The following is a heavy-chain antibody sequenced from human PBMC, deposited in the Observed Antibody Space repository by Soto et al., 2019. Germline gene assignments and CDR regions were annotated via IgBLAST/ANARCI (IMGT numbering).Heavy chain of an antibody. Sequence: GGSLRLSCAASGFTFSSYAMSWVRQAPGKGLEWVSAISGSGGSTYYADSVKGRFTISRDNSKNTLYLQMNSLRAEDTAVYYCAKKGHDGSGSPYYYYYGMDVWGQGTTVTVSS. CDR3: AKKGHDGSGSPYYYYYGMDV. J-gene: IGHJ6*02. CDR2: ISGSGGST. CDR1: GFTFSSYA. V-gene: IGHV3-23*01. D-gene: IGHD3-10*01.